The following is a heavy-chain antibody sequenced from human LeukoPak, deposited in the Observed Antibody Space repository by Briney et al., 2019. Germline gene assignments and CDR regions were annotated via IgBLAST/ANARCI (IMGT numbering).Heavy chain of an antibody. Sequence: ASVKVSCKASGYTFTSYGINWVRQAPGQGLEWMGWISDYNGNTNYAQKLQGRVTMTTDTSTSTAYMELRSLRSDDTAVYYCARDLYRDSLPVSWFDPWGQGTLVTVSS. CDR2: ISDYNGNT. D-gene: IGHD4-11*01. V-gene: IGHV1-18*01. CDR3: ARDLYRDSLPVSWFDP. J-gene: IGHJ5*02. CDR1: GYTFTSYG.